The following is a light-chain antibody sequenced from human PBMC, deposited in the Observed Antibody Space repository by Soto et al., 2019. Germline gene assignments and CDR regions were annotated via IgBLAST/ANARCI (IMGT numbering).Light chain of an antibody. V-gene: IGKV3-20*01. CDR2: DVS. Sequence: EIVLRQSPGTLSLSPGEGATLSCRASQSVTSTYLAWYQQKPGQAPRLLIYDVSRRATGIPDRFSGSGSATDFTLTISRLEPEDFAVYYCQQYGNSPLTFGQGTKVDIK. CDR1: QSVTSTY. J-gene: IGKJ1*01. CDR3: QQYGNSPLT.